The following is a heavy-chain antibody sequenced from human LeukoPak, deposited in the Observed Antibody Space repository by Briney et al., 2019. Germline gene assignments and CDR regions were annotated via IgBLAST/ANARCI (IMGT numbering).Heavy chain of an antibody. J-gene: IGHJ4*02. V-gene: IGHV1-24*01. D-gene: IGHD3-10*01. CDR3: ATSRESYRNYLDY. CDR2: FDPENGET. Sequence: SSVTVSCKVSGYTLIKSSMQWVRQAPGKGLEWMGGFDPENGETIYAQKFQGRVTMTEDTSTDTAYMELSSLRSEDTAVFYCATSRESYRNYLDYWCQGTLVTVSS. CDR1: GYTLIKSS.